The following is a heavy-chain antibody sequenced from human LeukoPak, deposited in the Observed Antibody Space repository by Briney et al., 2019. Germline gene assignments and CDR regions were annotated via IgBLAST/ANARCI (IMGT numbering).Heavy chain of an antibody. CDR1: GGSFSGYY. V-gene: IGHV4-34*01. J-gene: IGHJ6*03. D-gene: IGHD3-10*01. CDR2: INHSGST. Sequence: SETLSLTCAVYGGSFSGYYWSWIRQPPGKGLEWIGEINHSGSTNYNPSLKSRVTISVDTSKNQFSLKLSSVTAADTAVYYCARDITMVRGVYYYYYVDVWGKGTTVTISS. CDR3: ARDITMVRGVYYYYYVDV.